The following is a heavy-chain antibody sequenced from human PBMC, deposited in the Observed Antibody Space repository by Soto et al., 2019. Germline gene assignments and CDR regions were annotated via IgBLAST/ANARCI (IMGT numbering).Heavy chain of an antibody. J-gene: IGHJ6*02. CDR3: ERSGFYGSPYGLDV. D-gene: IGHD3-3*01. CDR2: IHPGESDV. V-gene: IGHV5-51*01. CDR1: GYTFTNFW. Sequence: GESLKISCKGYGYTFTNFWIGWVRQMPGKGLEWMGIIHPGESDVRYNPSFRGQVTISADKDISTAYLQWSSLKASDTAMYFCERSGFYGSPYGLDVWGQGTTVTVSS.